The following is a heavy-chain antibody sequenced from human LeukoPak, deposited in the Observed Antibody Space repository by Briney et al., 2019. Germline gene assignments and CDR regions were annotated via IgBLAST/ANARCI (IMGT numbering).Heavy chain of an antibody. Sequence: SETLSLTCTVSGGSISSYYWSWIRQPPGKGLEWIGYIYYSGSTNYNPSLKSRVTISVDTSKNQFSLKLSSVTAADTAVYYCARSAGILTGSDFDYWGQGTLVTVSS. CDR2: IYYSGST. CDR3: ARSAGILTGSDFDY. D-gene: IGHD3-9*01. V-gene: IGHV4-59*01. CDR1: GGSISSYY. J-gene: IGHJ4*02.